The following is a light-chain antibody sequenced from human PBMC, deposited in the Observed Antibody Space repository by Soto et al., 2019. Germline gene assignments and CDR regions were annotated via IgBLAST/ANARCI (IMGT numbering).Light chain of an antibody. V-gene: IGKV3-20*01. CDR1: QSISSTS. CDR2: GAS. CDR3: HYGNSPPWT. Sequence: EIVMTQSPGTLSVSPGERATLSFRASQSISSTSLAWYQQKPGQAPRLLISGASSRATGIPDRFSVSGSGTDFTLSISSLEPEDFAVYYCHYGNSPPWTSAQGTKVDI. J-gene: IGKJ1*01.